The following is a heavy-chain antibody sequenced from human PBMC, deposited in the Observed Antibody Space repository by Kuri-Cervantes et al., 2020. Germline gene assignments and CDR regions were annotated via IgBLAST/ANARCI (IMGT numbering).Heavy chain of an antibody. CDR3: ARGRYCTGGSCYGRRFDP. CDR2: IIPIFGTA. J-gene: IGHJ5*02. CDR1: GGTFSSYA. D-gene: IGHD2-15*01. Sequence: SVKVSCKASGGTFSSYAISWVRQAPGQGLEWMGGIIPIFGTANYAQKFQGRVTITADKSTSTAYMELRSLRSDDTAVYYCARGRYCTGGSCYGRRFDPWGQGTLVTVSS. V-gene: IGHV1-69*06.